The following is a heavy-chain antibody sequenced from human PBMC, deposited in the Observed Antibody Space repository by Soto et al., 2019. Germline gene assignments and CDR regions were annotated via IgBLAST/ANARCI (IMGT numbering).Heavy chain of an antibody. V-gene: IGHV3-23*01. J-gene: IGHJ6*02. CDR3: TNSGNKYYYYGMDV. CDR1: GFTFSSYA. CDR2: ISGSGDST. D-gene: IGHD6-25*01. Sequence: GGSLRLSCAASGFTFSSYAMSWVRQAPGKGLEWVSGISGSGDSTYYAASVKGRFTISRDDSKSIAYLQMNSLKTEDTAVYYCTNSGNKYYYYGMDVWGQGTTVTVSS.